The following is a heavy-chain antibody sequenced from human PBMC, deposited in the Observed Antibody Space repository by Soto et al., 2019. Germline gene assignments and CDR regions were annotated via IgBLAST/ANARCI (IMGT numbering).Heavy chain of an antibody. CDR2: IVVGSGNT. CDR1: GFTFTSSA. D-gene: IGHD6-19*01. CDR3: GKDLEGSGWLILGPRRPRETYYYYGMDV. J-gene: IGHJ6*02. V-gene: IGHV1-58*01. Sequence: SVKVSCKASGFTFTSSAVQWVRQARGQRPEWIGWIVVGSGNTNYAQKFQERVTITRDMSTSTAYMELNSLRAEDTAVYYCGKDLEGSGWLILGPRRPRETYYYYGMDVWGQGTTVTVSS.